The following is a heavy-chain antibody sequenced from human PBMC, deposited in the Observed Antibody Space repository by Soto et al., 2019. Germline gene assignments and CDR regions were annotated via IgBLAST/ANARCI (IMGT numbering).Heavy chain of an antibody. CDR1: GYTFTSYD. V-gene: IGHV1-8*01. CDR2: MNPNTGNS. Sequence: QVQLVQSGAEVRKPGASVKVSCEASGYTFTSYDIYWVRQATGQGLEWMGWMNPNTGNSGYAQKFQGRVTMTSDTSISTAHMDLSSLRSEDTAVYYCARRAETNGWNGFGADKYYFDFWGQGTLVTVSS. D-gene: IGHD1-1*01. J-gene: IGHJ4*02. CDR3: ARRAETNGWNGFGADKYYFDF.